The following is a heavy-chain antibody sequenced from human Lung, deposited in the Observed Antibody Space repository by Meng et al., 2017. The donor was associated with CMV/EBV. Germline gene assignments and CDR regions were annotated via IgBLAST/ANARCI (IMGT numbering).Heavy chain of an antibody. CDR2: ISRSTHYI. CDR3: ARDDGSGNVYDFYYGMDV. CDR1: GFNFSTYS. D-gene: IGHD3-10*01. Sequence: GESLKISCEASGFNFSTYSLNWVRQAPGKGLEWVAFISRSTHYIYYADSVKARFTISRDTAKNSVYLQMNILRAEDTAVYYCARDDGSGNVYDFYYGMDVWGQGTTVTISS. V-gene: IGHV3-21*01. J-gene: IGHJ6*01.